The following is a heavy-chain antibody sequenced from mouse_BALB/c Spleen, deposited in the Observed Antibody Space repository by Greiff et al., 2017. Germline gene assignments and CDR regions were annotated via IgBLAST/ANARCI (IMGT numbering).Heavy chain of an antibody. CDR3: AGDYDAYAMDY. CDR2: ISCYNGAT. Sequence: LVKTGASVKISCKASGYSFTGYYMHWVKQSHGKSLEWIGYISCYNGATSYNQKFKGKATFTVDTSSSTAYMQFNSLTSEDSAVYYCAGDYDAYAMDYWGQGTSVTVSS. D-gene: IGHD2-4*01. CDR1: GYSFTGYY. V-gene: IGHV1S34*01. J-gene: IGHJ4*01.